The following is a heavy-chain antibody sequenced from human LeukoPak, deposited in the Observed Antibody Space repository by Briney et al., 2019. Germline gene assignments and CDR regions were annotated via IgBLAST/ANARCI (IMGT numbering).Heavy chain of an antibody. CDR1: GGSFSGYC. D-gene: IGHD2-2*01. Sequence: SETLSLTCAVYGGSFSGYCWSWIRQPPGKGLEWIGEINHSGSTNYDPSLKSRVTISVDTSKNQFSLKLSSVTAADTAVYYCARWDLGYCSSTSCYPTFRRYYYYGMDVWGQGTTVTVSS. CDR3: ARWDLGYCSSTSCYPTFRRYYYYGMDV. J-gene: IGHJ6*02. V-gene: IGHV4-34*01. CDR2: INHSGST.